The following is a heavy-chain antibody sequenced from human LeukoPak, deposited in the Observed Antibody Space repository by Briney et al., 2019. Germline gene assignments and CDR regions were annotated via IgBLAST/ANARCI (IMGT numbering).Heavy chain of an antibody. D-gene: IGHD6-13*01. Sequence: GGSLRLSCAASGFTFSNYSMSWVRQAPGKGLEWVSYIRSSGPSIYYAGSVKGRFTISRDNAKNSLYLQMNSLRAEDTAVYYCARDGPAAGTEVDYWGQGTLVTVSS. V-gene: IGHV3-21*01. CDR1: GFTFSNYS. J-gene: IGHJ4*02. CDR2: IRSSGPSI. CDR3: ARDGPAAGTEVDY.